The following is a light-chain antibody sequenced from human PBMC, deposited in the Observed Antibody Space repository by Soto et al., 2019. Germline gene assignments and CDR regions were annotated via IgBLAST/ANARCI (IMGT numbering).Light chain of an antibody. CDR3: QKYNSDPLS. CDR1: QGISDF. Sequence: DIQMTQSPSSLSASVGDRVTITCRASQGISDFLAWYQQKPGKAPQLLIYGATTLQSGVPSRFSGSGSGTDFTLTNASLQPEDVANYYCQKYNSDPLSFGGGTKVEIK. V-gene: IGKV1-27*01. J-gene: IGKJ4*01. CDR2: GAT.